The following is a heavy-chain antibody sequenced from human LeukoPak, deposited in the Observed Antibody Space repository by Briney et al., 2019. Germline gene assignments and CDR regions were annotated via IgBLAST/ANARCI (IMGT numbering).Heavy chain of an antibody. Sequence: ASVKVSCKASGYTFTSYGISWVRQAPGQGLEWMGWVSAYNGNTNYAQKFQGRVTMTRDTSISTAYMELSRLRSDDTAVYYCARAGYYEAVDYWGQGTLVTVSS. D-gene: IGHD3-22*01. J-gene: IGHJ4*02. V-gene: IGHV1-18*01. CDR2: VSAYNGNT. CDR1: GYTFTSYG. CDR3: ARAGYYEAVDY.